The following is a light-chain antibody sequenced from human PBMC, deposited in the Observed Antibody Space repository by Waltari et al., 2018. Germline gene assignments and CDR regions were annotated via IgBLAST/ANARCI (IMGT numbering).Light chain of an antibody. V-gene: IGLV2-14*01. CDR3: SSYTSSSTV. Sequence: QSALSHPAPVCVCLGQSLTISCTVTSGEVGGYNYVSWSQQHPGKAPKLMIYDVSKRPSGVSNRFSGSKSGNTASLTISGLQAEDEADYYCSSYTSSSTVFGGGTKLTVL. CDR2: DVS. CDR1: SGEVGGYNY. J-gene: IGLJ3*02.